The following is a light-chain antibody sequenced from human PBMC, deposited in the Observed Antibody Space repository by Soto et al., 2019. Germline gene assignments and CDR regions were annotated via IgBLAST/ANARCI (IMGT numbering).Light chain of an antibody. CDR3: QQYDSWPRT. Sequence: EVVMTQSPATLSVSPGERATLSCRASQSVSSNLAWYQQRPGQAPRLLIYGASTRATGFPASFSGSGSGTEFTLTISSLQSEDFAVYYCQQYDSWPRTFGGGTRVEIK. V-gene: IGKV3-15*01. CDR1: QSVSSN. J-gene: IGKJ4*01. CDR2: GAS.